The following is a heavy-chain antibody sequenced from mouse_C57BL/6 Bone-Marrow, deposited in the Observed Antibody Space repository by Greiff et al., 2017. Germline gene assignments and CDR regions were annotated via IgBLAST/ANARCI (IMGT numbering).Heavy chain of an antibody. Sequence: VKLVESGAELARPGASVKLSCKASGYTFTSYGISWVKQRTGQGLEWIGEIYPRSGNTYYNEKFKGKATLTADKSSSTADMELRSLTSDDSAVYFCARSRISTVVATDYWGQGTTLTVSS. D-gene: IGHD1-1*01. V-gene: IGHV1-81*01. CDR3: ARSRISTVVATDY. CDR2: IYPRSGNT. CDR1: GYTFTSYG. J-gene: IGHJ2*01.